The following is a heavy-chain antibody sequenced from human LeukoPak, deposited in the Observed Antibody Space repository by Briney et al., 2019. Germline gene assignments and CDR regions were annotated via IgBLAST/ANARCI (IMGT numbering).Heavy chain of an antibody. V-gene: IGHV3-48*04. J-gene: IGHJ6*03. CDR2: ISSSSSTI. Sequence: GGSLRLSCAASGSTFSSYSMNWVRQAPGKGLRGVYNISSSSSTIYYADSVKGRFTISRDNAKNSLYLQMNSLRAEDTAVYYCARSGIAVAGHYMDVWGKGTTVTVSS. D-gene: IGHD6-19*01. CDR3: ARSGIAVAGHYMDV. CDR1: GSTFSSYS.